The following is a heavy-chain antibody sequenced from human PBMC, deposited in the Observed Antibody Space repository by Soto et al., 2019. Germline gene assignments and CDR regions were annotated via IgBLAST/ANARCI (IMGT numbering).Heavy chain of an antibody. D-gene: IGHD3-10*01. CDR3: AKDLALGWFDP. Sequence: QVQLVESGGGVVQPGRSLRLSCAASGFTFSSYGMHWVRQAPGKGLEWVAVISYDGSNKYYADSVKGRFTISRDNSKNALYLQMNSLSAEDTAVYYCAKDLALGWFDPWGQGTLVTVSS. CDR2: ISYDGSNK. J-gene: IGHJ5*02. V-gene: IGHV3-30*18. CDR1: GFTFSSYG.